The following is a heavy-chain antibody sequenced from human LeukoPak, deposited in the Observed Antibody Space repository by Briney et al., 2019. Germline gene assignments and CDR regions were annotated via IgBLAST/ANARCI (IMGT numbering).Heavy chain of an antibody. D-gene: IGHD6-13*01. CDR3: AREQQLARSYYYYGMDV. V-gene: IGHV3-33*01. CDR2: IWYDGSNK. CDR1: GFTFSSYG. J-gene: IGHJ6*02. Sequence: GGSLRLSCAASGFTFSSYGMHWVRQAPGKGLEWVAVIWYDGSNKYYADSVKGRFTISRDNSKNTLYLQMNSLRAEDTAVYYCAREQQLARSYYYYGMDVWGQGTTVTVSS.